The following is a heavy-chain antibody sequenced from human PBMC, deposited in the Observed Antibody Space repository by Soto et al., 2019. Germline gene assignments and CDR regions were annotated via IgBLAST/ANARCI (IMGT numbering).Heavy chain of an antibody. J-gene: IGHJ6*02. CDR2: IYQSGST. CDR3: ARVCSSTSCFNGMDV. CDR1: GGSISSGDYF. D-gene: IGHD2-2*01. Sequence: QVQLQESGSGLVKPSEILSLTCGVSGGSISSGDYFWSWIRQPPGKGLEWIGYIYQSGSTSYDPSLKSRVTISLDRSKNQFSLNLRSVTAADTAVYYCARVCSSTSCFNGMDVWGQGTTVTVSS. V-gene: IGHV4-30-2*01.